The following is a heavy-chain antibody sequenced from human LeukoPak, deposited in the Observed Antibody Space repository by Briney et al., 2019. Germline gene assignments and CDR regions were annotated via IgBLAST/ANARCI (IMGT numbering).Heavy chain of an antibody. D-gene: IGHD1-14*01. V-gene: IGHV3-23*01. Sequence: GGSLRLSCAASGFTFSSYVMSWVRQAPGKGLEWVSAISGSGGSTYYADSVKGRFTISRDNSKNTLYLQMDSLRAEDTALYYCAKGSGINHYHWIDPWGQGTLVTVSS. CDR2: ISGSGGST. J-gene: IGHJ5*02. CDR1: GFTFSSYV. CDR3: AKGSGINHYHWIDP.